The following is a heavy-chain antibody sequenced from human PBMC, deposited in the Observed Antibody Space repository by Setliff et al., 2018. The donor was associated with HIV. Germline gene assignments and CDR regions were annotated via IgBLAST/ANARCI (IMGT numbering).Heavy chain of an antibody. CDR3: ARDTYIDYGDYYFNRAFDI. CDR1: GGTFSSSV. V-gene: IGHV1-69*13. CDR2: IIPIFGTS. D-gene: IGHD4-17*01. J-gene: IGHJ3*02. Sequence: SVKVSCKASGGTFSSSVISWVRQAPGQGLEWMGGIIPIFGTSKYAEKFQGRVSITADESASTLYMELSSLRSEDTAVYYCARDTYIDYGDYYFNRAFDIWGQGTMVTVSS.